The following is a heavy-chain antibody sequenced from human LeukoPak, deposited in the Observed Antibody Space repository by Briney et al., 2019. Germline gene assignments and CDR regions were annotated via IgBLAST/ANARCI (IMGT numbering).Heavy chain of an antibody. Sequence: PGGSLRLSCAASGFTFSSYWMHWVRQAPGKGLWWVSRINTDGSSTSYADSVKGRFTISRDNAKNTLYLQMNSLRAEDTAVYYCARVSSSSWWALDYWGQGTLVTVSS. CDR3: ARVSSSSWWALDY. CDR2: INTDGSST. CDR1: GFTFSSYW. J-gene: IGHJ4*02. D-gene: IGHD6-13*01. V-gene: IGHV3-74*01.